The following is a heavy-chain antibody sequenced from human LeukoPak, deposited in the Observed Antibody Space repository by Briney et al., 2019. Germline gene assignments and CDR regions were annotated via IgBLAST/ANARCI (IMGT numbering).Heavy chain of an antibody. Sequence: SETLSLTCAVYGGSFSSYYWSWIRQPAGKGLEWIGRIYTSGSTNYNPSLKSRVTMSVDTSKNQFSLKLSSVTAADTAVYYCARTPGSTMVRGVIITNYYYYMDVWGKGTTVTISS. CDR1: GGSFSSYY. CDR3: ARTPGSTMVRGVIITNYYYYMDV. J-gene: IGHJ6*03. CDR2: IYTSGST. V-gene: IGHV4-59*10. D-gene: IGHD3-10*01.